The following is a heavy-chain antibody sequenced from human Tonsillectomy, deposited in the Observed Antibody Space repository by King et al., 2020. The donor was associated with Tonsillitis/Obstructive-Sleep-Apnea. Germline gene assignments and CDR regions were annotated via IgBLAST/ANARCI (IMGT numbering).Heavy chain of an antibody. CDR2: ISTSSRYS. CDR1: GFTFSSFG. J-gene: IGHJ3*01. V-gene: IGHV3-21*01. Sequence: VQLVESGGGLVKPGESLRLSCAASGFTFSSFGMNWVRQAPGKGLEWVSSISTSSRYSDDADSVHGRFTISRDNAKNSLYLQMNSLTDEDTAIYFCARGRGFSSSSDAFDVWGQGTVVTVSS. CDR3: ARGRGFSSSSDAFDV. D-gene: IGHD6-6*01.